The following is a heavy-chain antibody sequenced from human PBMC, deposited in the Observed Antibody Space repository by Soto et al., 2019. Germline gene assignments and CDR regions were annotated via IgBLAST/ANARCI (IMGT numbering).Heavy chain of an antibody. CDR2: ISSTTNYI. V-gene: IGHV3-21*06. CDR1: GFTFTRYS. J-gene: IGHJ4*02. CDR3: ARESEDLTSNFDY. Sequence: EVQLVESGGGLVKLGGSLRLSCAASGFTFTRYSMNWVRQAPGKGLEWVSSISSTTNYIYYGDSMNGRVTISRDNAKNSLYLEMNSLRAEDTAVYYYARESEDLTSNFDYWGQGTLVTVAS.